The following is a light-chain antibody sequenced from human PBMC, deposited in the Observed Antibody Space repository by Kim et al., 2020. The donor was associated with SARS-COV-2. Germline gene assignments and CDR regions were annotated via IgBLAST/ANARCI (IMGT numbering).Light chain of an antibody. CDR2: GAS. Sequence: EIVLTQSPGTLSLSPGERATLSCRASQSVSSSYLAWYQQKPGQAPRLLIYGASSRATGIPDRFSGSGSGTDFTLTISRLEPEDFAVHYCQQYGSSPQTFGQGTKVDIK. CDR3: QQYGSSPQT. J-gene: IGKJ1*01. CDR1: QSVSSSY. V-gene: IGKV3-20*01.